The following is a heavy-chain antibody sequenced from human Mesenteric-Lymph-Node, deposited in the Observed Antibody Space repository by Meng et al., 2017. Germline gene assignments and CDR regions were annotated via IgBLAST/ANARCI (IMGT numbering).Heavy chain of an antibody. J-gene: IGHJ5*02. CDR3: VEYWFDP. CDR1: GFTFNTAW. Sequence: EGHLVESGGGLVKPGGSLRLSCAASGFTFNTAWMSWVRQAPGKGLEWIGRIKSKNDGETTDCVAPVKGRFTISRDDSKNTLYLQMNSLRAEDTAVYYCVEYWFDPWGQGTLVTVSS. CDR2: IKSKNDGETT. V-gene: IGHV3-15*01. D-gene: IGHD3-3*01.